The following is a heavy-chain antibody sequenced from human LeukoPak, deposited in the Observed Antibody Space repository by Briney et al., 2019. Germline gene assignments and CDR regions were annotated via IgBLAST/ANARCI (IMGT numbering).Heavy chain of an antibody. V-gene: IGHV3-21*01. D-gene: IGHD3-10*01. J-gene: IGHJ4*02. CDR1: GFTFSSYS. CDR2: ISSSSYI. Sequence: PGGSLRLSCAASGFTFSSYSMNWVRQAPGKGLEWVSSISSSSYIYYADSVKGRFTISRDNAKNSLYLQMNSLRAEDTAVYYCARDSLVMGSWDYWGQGTLVTVSS. CDR3: ARDSLVMGSWDY.